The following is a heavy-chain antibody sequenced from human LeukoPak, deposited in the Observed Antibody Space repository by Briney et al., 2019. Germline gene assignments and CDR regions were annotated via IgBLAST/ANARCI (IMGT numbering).Heavy chain of an antibody. V-gene: IGHV1-18*01. Sequence: ASVKVSCKASGYTFTSYGISWVRQAPGQGLEWMGWISAYNGNTNYAQKLQGRVTMTRDTSTSTVCMELSSLRSEDTAVYYCARAGEYQSTHDYWGQGTLVTVSS. CDR1: GYTFTSYG. CDR3: ARAGEYQSTHDY. J-gene: IGHJ4*02. CDR2: ISAYNGNT. D-gene: IGHD2-2*01.